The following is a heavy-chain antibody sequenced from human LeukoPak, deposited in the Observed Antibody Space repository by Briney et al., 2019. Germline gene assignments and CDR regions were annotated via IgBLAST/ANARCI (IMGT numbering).Heavy chain of an antibody. CDR2: IYTSGST. D-gene: IGHD2-2*01. V-gene: IGHV4-4*07. CDR3: ARDRVAAPAAILGWFDP. J-gene: IGHJ5*02. Sequence: SETLSLTCTVSGVSISSYYWSWIRQPAGKGLEWSGRIYTSGSTNYNPSLKSRVTMSVDTSKNQFSLKLRSVTAAVPAVYYCARDRVAAPAAILGWFDPWGQGTLVTVSS. CDR1: GVSISSYY.